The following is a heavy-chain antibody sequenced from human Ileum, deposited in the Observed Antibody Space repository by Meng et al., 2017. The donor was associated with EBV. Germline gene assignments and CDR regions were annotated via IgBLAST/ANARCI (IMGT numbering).Heavy chain of an antibody. Sequence: QVKPGRSGPEVKKPGAPVKVSCKASDYTFMGYGVSWVRQAPGQGLEWMAWLGAHDGDTSHAPKFQGRVTVSADRPTATAYMELRSLRSDDTAVYYCARGTPGRSYSDYWGQGTLVTVSS. D-gene: IGHD3-10*01. CDR3: ARGTPGRSYSDY. CDR1: DYTFMGYG. J-gene: IGHJ4*02. V-gene: IGHV1-18*01. CDR2: LGAHDGDT.